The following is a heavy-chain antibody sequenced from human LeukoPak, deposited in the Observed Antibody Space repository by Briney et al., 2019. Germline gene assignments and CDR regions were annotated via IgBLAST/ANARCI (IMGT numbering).Heavy chain of an antibody. CDR1: GFTFSSYW. D-gene: IGHD3-16*02. J-gene: IGHJ3*02. CDR3: ARDRGYYDYVWGSYRQGDAFDI. V-gene: IGHV3-7*01. Sequence: GGSLRLSCAASGFTFSSYWMSWVRQAPGKGLEWVANIKQDGSEKYYVDSVKGRFTISRDNAKNSLYLQMNSLIAEDTAVYYCARDRGYYDYVWGSYRQGDAFDIWGQGTMVTVSS. CDR2: IKQDGSEK.